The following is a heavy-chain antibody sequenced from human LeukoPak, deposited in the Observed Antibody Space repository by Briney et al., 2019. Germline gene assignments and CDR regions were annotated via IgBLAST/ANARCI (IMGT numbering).Heavy chain of an antibody. CDR3: ARTRGSSWYFDY. J-gene: IGHJ4*02. D-gene: IGHD6-13*01. Sequence: GGSLRLSCAASGFTFSRYWMHWVRQAPGKGLVRVSRVNSDGSSTSFPDSVKGRFTISRDNAKNTLYLQMNSLRAEDTAVYYCARTRGSSWYFDYWGQGTLVTVSS. CDR2: VNSDGSST. CDR1: GFTFSRYW. V-gene: IGHV3-74*01.